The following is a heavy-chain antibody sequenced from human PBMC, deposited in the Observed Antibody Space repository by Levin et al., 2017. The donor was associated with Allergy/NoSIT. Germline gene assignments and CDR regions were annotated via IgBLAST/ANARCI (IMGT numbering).Heavy chain of an antibody. CDR3: AKTRDCSGDSCSFLPFDP. J-gene: IGHJ5*02. V-gene: IGHV4-4*02. CDR1: GGSINSHNW. D-gene: IGHD2-15*01. CDR2: IYHSGST. Sequence: SETLSLTCAVSGGSINSHNWWSWVRQPPGKGLEWIEEIYHSGSTNYNPSLKSRVTISVDKSKNQFSLKLTSVTAADTAVYYCAKTRDCSGDSCSFLPFDPWGQGTLVTVSS.